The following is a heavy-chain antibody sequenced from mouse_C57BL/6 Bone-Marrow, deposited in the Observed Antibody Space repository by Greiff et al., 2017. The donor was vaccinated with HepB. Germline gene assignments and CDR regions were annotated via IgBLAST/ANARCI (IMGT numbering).Heavy chain of an antibody. Sequence: QVQLQQPGAELVRPGSSVKLSCKASGYTFTSYWMHWVTQRPIQGLEWIGNIDPYASETNYNQKFKYKATLTVDKSASTTYMLFSSVTSEDSEVYYYAGGRRFAYWGKGTLVTVAA. V-gene: IGHV1-52*01. CDR1: GYTFTSYW. CDR3: AGGRRFAY. J-gene: IGHJ3*01. CDR2: IDPYASET.